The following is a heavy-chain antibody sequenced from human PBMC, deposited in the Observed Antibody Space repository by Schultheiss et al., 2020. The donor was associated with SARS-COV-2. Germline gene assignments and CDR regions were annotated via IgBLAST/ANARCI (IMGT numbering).Heavy chain of an antibody. D-gene: IGHD1-26*01. CDR3: ARVVGGPTFEAFFGMDV. Sequence: SETLSLTCAVYGGSFSGYYWSWIRQPPGKGLEWIGEINHSGSTNYNPSLKSRLSISVDTSKNQFSLKVSSVTAADTAVYYCARVVGGPTFEAFFGMDVWGQGTTVTVSS. V-gene: IGHV4-34*01. CDR1: GGSFSGYY. CDR2: INHSGST. J-gene: IGHJ6*02.